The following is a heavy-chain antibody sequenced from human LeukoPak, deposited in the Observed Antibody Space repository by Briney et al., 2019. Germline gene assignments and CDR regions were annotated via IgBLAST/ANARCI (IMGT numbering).Heavy chain of an antibody. J-gene: IGHJ3*02. CDR1: GFNFTSYS. V-gene: IGHV3-48*01. CDR2: ISSGSSAI. CDR3: VRKNDAFDI. Sequence: GGSLRLSCAVSGFNFTSYSMNWVRRAPGKGLEWVSYISSGSSAIYYADSVKGRFTISRDNAKNSLHLQMNSLRAEDTAVYYCVRKNDAFDIWGQGTMVTVSS.